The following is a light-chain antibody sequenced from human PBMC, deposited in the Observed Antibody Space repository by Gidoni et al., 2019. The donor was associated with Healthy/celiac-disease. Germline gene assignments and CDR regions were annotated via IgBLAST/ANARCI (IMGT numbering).Light chain of an antibody. V-gene: IGKV1-5*03. CDR1: PSISGW. Sequence: DILMTPSPSTLSASLGDRVTLPCRASPSISGWLAWYQKKPGKAPKLLIYKASTLESGVPSRFSGSGSGTEFTLTISSLQPDDFATYYCKQYNSFLCSFXQXTKLEIK. CDR2: KAS. CDR3: KQYNSFLCS. J-gene: IGKJ2*04.